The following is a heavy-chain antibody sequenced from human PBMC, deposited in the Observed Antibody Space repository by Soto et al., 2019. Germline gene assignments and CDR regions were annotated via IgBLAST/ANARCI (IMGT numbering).Heavy chain of an antibody. CDR3: AKDEGSTSDT. J-gene: IGHJ5*02. CDR2: ISGSGGST. CDR1: GFHFSSYA. V-gene: IGHV3-23*01. Sequence: PGGPQIHSYRASGFHFSSYAMSWVRQAPGKGLEWVSAISGSGGSTYYADSVKGRFTISRDNSKNTLYLQMNSLRAEDTAVYYCAKDEGSTSDTWGQGTLV.